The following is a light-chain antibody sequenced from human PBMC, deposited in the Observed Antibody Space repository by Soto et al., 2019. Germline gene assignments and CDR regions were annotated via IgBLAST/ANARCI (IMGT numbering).Light chain of an antibody. J-gene: IGKJ1*01. CDR1: QSISGT. CDR2: GAS. V-gene: IGKV3-15*01. Sequence: EIVMTQSPATLSVSPGVRATLSCRASQSISGTLAWYQQKPGQAPRLLIYGASTRAAGFPARFSGSGSGTDFTLTISSLHSEDFAVYYCQQYDNWPWTFGQGTKVEIK. CDR3: QQYDNWPWT.